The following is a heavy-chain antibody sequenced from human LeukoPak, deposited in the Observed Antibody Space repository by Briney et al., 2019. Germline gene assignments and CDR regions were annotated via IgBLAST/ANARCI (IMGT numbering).Heavy chain of an antibody. CDR2: ISGSGGST. V-gene: IGHV3-23*01. Sequence: GGSLRLSCAASGLTFSSYAMSWVRQAPGKGLEWVSAISGSGGSTYYADSVKGRFTISRDNSKNTLYLQMNSLRAEDTAVYYCAKDVLIAGRGPFDYWGQGTLVTVSS. J-gene: IGHJ4*02. D-gene: IGHD2-21*01. CDR1: GLTFSSYA. CDR3: AKDVLIAGRGPFDY.